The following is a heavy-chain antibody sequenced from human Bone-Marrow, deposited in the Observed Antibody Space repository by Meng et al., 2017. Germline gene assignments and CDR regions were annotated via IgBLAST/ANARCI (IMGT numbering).Heavy chain of an antibody. V-gene: IGHV1-3*01. CDR1: GYTFTSYA. CDR2: INAGNGNT. CDR3: ARENSGSYTHFDY. D-gene: IGHD1-26*01. Sequence: ASVKVSCKASGYTFTSYAMHWVRQAPGQRLEWMGWINAGNGNTKYSQKFQGRVTITRDTSASTAYMELSSLRSENTAVYYCARENSGSYTHFDYWGQGTLVTVSS. J-gene: IGHJ4*02.